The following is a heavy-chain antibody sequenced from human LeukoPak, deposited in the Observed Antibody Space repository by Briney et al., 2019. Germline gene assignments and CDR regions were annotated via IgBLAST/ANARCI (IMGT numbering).Heavy chain of an antibody. Sequence: SETLSLTCAVYGGSFSGYYWSWIRQPPGKGLEWIGEINHSGSTNYNPSLKSRVTISVDTSKNQFSLKLSSVTAADTAVYYCALAPTGYLDNGGQGTLVAVPS. J-gene: IGHJ4*02. D-gene: IGHD1-1*01. CDR3: ALAPTGYLDN. CDR2: INHSGST. CDR1: GGSFSGYY. V-gene: IGHV4-34*01.